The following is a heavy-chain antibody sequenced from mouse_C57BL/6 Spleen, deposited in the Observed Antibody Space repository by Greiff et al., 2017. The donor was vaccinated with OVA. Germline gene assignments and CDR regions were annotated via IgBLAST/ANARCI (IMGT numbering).Heavy chain of an antibody. J-gene: IGHJ3*01. CDR3: ARDDSSGPFAY. CDR2: INYDGSST. V-gene: IGHV5-16*01. CDR1: GFTFSDYY. D-gene: IGHD3-2*02. Sequence: EVKLVESEGGLVQPGSSMKLSCTASGFTFSDYYMAWVRQVPEKGLEWVANINYDGSSTYYLDSLKSRFIISRDNAKNILYLQMSSLKSEDTATYYCARDDSSGPFAYWGQGTLVTVSA.